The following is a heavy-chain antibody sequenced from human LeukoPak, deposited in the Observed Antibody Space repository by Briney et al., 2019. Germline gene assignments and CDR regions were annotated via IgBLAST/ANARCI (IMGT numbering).Heavy chain of an antibody. CDR2: IYYSGST. CDR1: GGSINSYY. J-gene: IGHJ5*02. V-gene: IGHV4-59*12. Sequence: SETLSLTCTVSGGSINSYYWSWIRQPPGKGLEWIGYIYYSGSTNYNPSLKSRVTISVDTSKNQFSLKLSSVTAADTAVYYCARKPRITMVRGVTVNWFDPWGQGTLVTVSS. D-gene: IGHD3-10*01. CDR3: ARKPRITMVRGVTVNWFDP.